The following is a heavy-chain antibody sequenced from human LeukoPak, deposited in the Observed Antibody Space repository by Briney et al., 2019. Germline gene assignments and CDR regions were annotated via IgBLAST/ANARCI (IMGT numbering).Heavy chain of an antibody. D-gene: IGHD3-10*01. Sequence: PGGSLRLSCAASGFTFSDYYMSWIRQAPGKGLEWVSSISGSGGSRDYADSVKGRFTISRDNSKNTLYLQMTSLRAEDTAVYYCAKDLVTGSLDYWGQGTLVTVSS. J-gene: IGHJ4*02. CDR3: AKDLVTGSLDY. CDR1: GFTFSDYY. V-gene: IGHV3-23*01. CDR2: ISGSGGSR.